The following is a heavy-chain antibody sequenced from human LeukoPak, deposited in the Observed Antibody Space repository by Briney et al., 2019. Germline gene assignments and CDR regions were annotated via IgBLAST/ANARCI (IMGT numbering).Heavy chain of an antibody. D-gene: IGHD2-2*01. J-gene: IGHJ6*02. CDR2: IYRHGRT. V-gene: IGHV3-66*02. CDR3: ARAPEHVYMPVDV. Sequence: GGSLRLSCAASGFTVSANYMSWVRQAAGKGLEWVSIIYRHGRTYYADSVKGRFTISRDSSKNTLDLQMNSLRAEDTAVYFCARAPEHVYMPVDVWGQGTTVIVS. CDR1: GFTVSANY.